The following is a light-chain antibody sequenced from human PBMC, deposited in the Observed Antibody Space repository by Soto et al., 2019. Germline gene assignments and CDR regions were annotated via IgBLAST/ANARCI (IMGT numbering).Light chain of an antibody. J-gene: IGLJ1*01. CDR3: SSYTPSGFV. CDR1: SIDVGGYNY. Sequence: QSALTQPASVSGSPGQSITISCTGTSIDVGGYNYVSWFQQHPGKAPKLMIYDVSARPSGVSNRFSGSKSGNTASLTISGLQAEDEADYYCSSYTPSGFVFGPGTKSPS. V-gene: IGLV2-14*01. CDR2: DVS.